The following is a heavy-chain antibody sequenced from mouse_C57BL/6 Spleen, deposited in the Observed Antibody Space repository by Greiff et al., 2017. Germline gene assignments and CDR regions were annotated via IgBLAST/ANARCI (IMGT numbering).Heavy chain of an antibody. D-gene: IGHD1-1*01. CDR3: ARENTTVVPYFDY. V-gene: IGHV1-54*01. CDR2: INPGSGGT. CDR1: GYAFTNYL. J-gene: IGHJ2*01. Sequence: QVQLKESGAELVRPGTSVKVSCKASGYAFTNYLIEWVKQRPGQGLEWIGVINPGSGGTNYNEKFKGKATLTADKSSSTAYMQLSSLTSEDSAVYFCARENTTVVPYFDYWGQGTTLTVSS.